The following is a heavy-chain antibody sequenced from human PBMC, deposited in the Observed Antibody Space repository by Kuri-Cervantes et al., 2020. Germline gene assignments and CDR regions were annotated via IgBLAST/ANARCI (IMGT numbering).Heavy chain of an antibody. Sequence: GGSLRLSCAASGFRFDDYAMHWVRQAPGKGLEWVSGISWNSGRIAYVDSVKGRFTISRDNAKNSLYLQMNSLRTEDTALYYCAKSYCSSTTCQAAHWGQGTLVTVSS. CDR3: AKSYCSSTTCQAAH. D-gene: IGHD2-2*01. CDR1: GFRFDDYA. CDR2: ISWNSGRI. J-gene: IGHJ4*02. V-gene: IGHV3-9*01.